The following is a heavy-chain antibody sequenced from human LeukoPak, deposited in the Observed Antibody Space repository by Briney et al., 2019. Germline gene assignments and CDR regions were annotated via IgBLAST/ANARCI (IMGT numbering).Heavy chain of an antibody. V-gene: IGHV3-21*01. CDR2: ISSSSSYI. D-gene: IGHD3-10*01. J-gene: IGHJ4*02. CDR3: ARDRVSGGDFDY. Sequence: PGGSLRLSCAASGFSFSSYSMNWVRQAPGKGLEWVSSISSSSSYIYYADSVKGRFTISRDNAKNSLYLQMNSLRAEDTAVYYCARDRVSGGDFDYWGQGTLVTVSS. CDR1: GFSFSSYS.